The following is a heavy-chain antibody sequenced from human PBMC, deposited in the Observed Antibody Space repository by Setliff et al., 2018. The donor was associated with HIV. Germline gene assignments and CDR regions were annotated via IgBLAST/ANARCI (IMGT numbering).Heavy chain of an antibody. D-gene: IGHD1-20*01. CDR1: DDTFTRFG. CDR3: ARDQRAYNWNDAVFYYYGLDV. V-gene: IGHV1-69*06. Sequence: GASVKVSCKASDDTFTRFGISWVRQAPGQGLEWVGAIFPRIGTTNHAQKFQGRVTITADKSISTAYMELSSLRSEDTAVYYCARDQRAYNWNDAVFYYYGLDVWGQGTTVTVSS. J-gene: IGHJ6*02. CDR2: IFPRIGTT.